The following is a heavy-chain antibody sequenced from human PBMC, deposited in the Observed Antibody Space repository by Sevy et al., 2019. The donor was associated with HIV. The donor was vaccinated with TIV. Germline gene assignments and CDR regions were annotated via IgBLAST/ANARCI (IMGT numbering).Heavy chain of an antibody. J-gene: IGHJ4*02. Sequence: ASVKVSCKVSGYTLTELSMHWVRQAPGKGLEWMGSFDPEDGETIYAQNFQGRVTMTGDRSTDTAYMELSSLRSEDTAVYYCATTKDYYDGSGYPFDYWGQGTLVTVSS. D-gene: IGHD3-22*01. CDR3: ATTKDYYDGSGYPFDY. CDR2: FDPEDGET. CDR1: GYTLTELS. V-gene: IGHV1-24*01.